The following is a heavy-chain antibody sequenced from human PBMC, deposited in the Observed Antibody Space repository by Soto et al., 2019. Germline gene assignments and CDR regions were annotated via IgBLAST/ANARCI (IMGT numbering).Heavy chain of an antibody. J-gene: IGHJ4*02. CDR2: ISWNVGSI. Sequence: EVQLVESGGGLVQPGRSLRLSCAASGFTFDDYAMHWVRQAPGKGLEWVSGISWNVGSIAYADSVKGRFTISRDNAKNYLYLEMNGLRAEDTALYYCAKGVAGWYYFDYWGQGTLVTVSS. V-gene: IGHV3-9*01. D-gene: IGHD3-3*01. CDR3: AKGVAGWYYFDY. CDR1: GFTFDDYA.